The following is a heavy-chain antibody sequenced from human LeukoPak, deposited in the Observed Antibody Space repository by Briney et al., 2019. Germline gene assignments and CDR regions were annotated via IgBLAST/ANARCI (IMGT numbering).Heavy chain of an antibody. J-gene: IGHJ4*02. Sequence: PSETLSLTCTVSSGSISTSNYYWGWVRQPPGKALEWIGNIFYSGSTYYSPSLKSRVTISLDTSKNQFSLKLSSVTAADTAVYYCARDPCSGGSCYSEWGQGTLATVSS. CDR2: IFYSGST. CDR1: SGSISTSNYY. V-gene: IGHV4-39*07. CDR3: ARDPCSGGSCYSE. D-gene: IGHD2-15*01.